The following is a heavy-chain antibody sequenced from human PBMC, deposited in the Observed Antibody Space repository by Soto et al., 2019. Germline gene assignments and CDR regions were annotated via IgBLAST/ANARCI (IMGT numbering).Heavy chain of an antibody. CDR3: ARDRRTGTVDY. J-gene: IGHJ4*02. D-gene: IGHD1-1*01. CDR2: IYYSGST. Sequence: SETLSLTCTVSGGSISSGGYYWSWIRQHPGKGLEWIGYIYYSGSTYYNPSLKSRVTISVDTSKNQFSLKLSSVTAADTAVYYCARDRRTGTVDYRGQRTPVTVSS. V-gene: IGHV4-31*03. CDR1: GGSISSGGYY.